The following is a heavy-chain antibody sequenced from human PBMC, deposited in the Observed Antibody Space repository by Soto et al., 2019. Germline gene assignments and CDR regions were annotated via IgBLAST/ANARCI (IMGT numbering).Heavy chain of an antibody. CDR3: ARGLILWFGELSRRGGYYYYMDA. V-gene: IGHV4-34*01. J-gene: IGHJ6*03. CDR1: GGSFSGYQ. Sequence: QVQLQQWGAGLLKPSETLSLTCAVYGGSFSGYQWTWIRQTPGKGLEWIGEINDSGNINYNPSLKSRTTIFLATPKKQLSLSLSSVTAADTAVYYCARGLILWFGELSRRGGYYYYMDAWGEGTTVIVSS. D-gene: IGHD3-10*01. CDR2: INDSGNI.